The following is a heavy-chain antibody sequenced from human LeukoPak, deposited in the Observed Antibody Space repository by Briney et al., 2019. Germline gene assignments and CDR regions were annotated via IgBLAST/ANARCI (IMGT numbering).Heavy chain of an antibody. CDR2: ISHSGGAE. V-gene: IGHV3-48*01. Sequence: GGSLRLSCAASGFRFSTYSMTWVRRAPGKGLEWISYISHSGGAEHYTDSVKGRFTISRDNAKNALYLQMNSLRAEDTAVYFCARDYVFAFDYWSQGTLVTVSS. CDR1: GFRFSTYS. CDR3: ARDYVFAFDY. J-gene: IGHJ4*02. D-gene: IGHD3-10*02.